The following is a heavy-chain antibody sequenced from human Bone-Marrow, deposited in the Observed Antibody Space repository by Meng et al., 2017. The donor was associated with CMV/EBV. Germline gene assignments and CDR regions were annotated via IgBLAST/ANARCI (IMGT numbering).Heavy chain of an antibody. CDR3: ARDAPEYGGNSLSY. Sequence: GGSLRLSCAASGFTFSNYGMHWVRQAPGKGLEWVAFIRYDGSSEYYADSLKGRFTISRDNSKNTLYLQMNSLRAEDTAVYYCARDAPEYGGNSLSYWGQGTLVTVSS. CDR2: IRYDGSSE. V-gene: IGHV3-30*02. CDR1: GFTFSNYG. D-gene: IGHD4-23*01. J-gene: IGHJ4*02.